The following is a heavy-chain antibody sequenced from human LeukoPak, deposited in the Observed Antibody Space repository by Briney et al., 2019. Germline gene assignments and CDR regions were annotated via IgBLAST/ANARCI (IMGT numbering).Heavy chain of an antibody. J-gene: IGHJ4*02. CDR2: INPNSGGT. CDR1: GYTFTGYY. CDR3: AREPNAVATTDY. D-gene: IGHD5-12*01. V-gene: IGHV1-2*06. Sequence: ASVKVSCKASGYTFTGYYMHWVRQAPGQGLKWMGRINPNSGGTNYAQKFQGRVTMTRDTSISTAYMEPSRLRSDDTAVYYCAREPNAVATTDYWGQGTLVTVSS.